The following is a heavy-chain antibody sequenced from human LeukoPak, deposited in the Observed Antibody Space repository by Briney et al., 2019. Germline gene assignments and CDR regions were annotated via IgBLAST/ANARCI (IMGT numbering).Heavy chain of an antibody. CDR3: ARAGNSYQLPKGAFDI. V-gene: IGHV4-59*01. CDR2: IYYSGST. D-gene: IGHD2-2*01. Sequence: PSETLSLTSTVSGGSISSYYWSWIRQPPGKGLEWIGYIYYSGSTNYNPSLKSRVTISVDTSKNQFSLKLSSVTAADTAVYYCARAGNSYQLPKGAFDIWGQGTMVTVSS. J-gene: IGHJ3*02. CDR1: GGSISSYY.